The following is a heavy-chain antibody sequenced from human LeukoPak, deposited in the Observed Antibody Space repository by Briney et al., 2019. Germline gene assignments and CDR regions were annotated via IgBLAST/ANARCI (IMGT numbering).Heavy chain of an antibody. D-gene: IGHD6-13*01. CDR3: TYIAAAENGFDI. V-gene: IGHV3-15*01. CDR2: IKSKTDGGTT. CDR1: GFTFSNAW. J-gene: IGHJ3*02. Sequence: PGGSLRLSCAASGFTFSNAWMSWVRQAPGKGLEWVGRIKSKTDGGTTDYAAPVKGRFTISRDDSKNTLYLQMNSLKTEDTAVYYCTYIAAAENGFDIWGQGTMVTVSS.